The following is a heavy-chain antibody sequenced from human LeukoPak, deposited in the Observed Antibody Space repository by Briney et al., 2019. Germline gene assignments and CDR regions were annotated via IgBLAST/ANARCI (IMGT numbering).Heavy chain of an antibody. D-gene: IGHD1-26*01. Sequence: PSETLSLTCTVSGGSISSYYWSWIRQPPGKGLEWIGYIYYSGSTNYNPSLKSRVTISVDTSKNQFSLKLSSVTAADTAVYYCARVGVDKWERIRDFDYWGQGTLVTVPS. V-gene: IGHV4-59*01. CDR3: ARVGVDKWERIRDFDY. CDR1: GGSISSYY. CDR2: IYYSGST. J-gene: IGHJ4*02.